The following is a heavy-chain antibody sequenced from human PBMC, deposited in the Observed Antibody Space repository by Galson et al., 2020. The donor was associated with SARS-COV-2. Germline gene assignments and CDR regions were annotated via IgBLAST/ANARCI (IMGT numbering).Heavy chain of an antibody. CDR2: IYKSGNT. J-gene: IGHJ6*02. CDR1: VASISSGSYY. CDR3: ARGNSPCVTIFGVLTGTCGMDV. Sequence: SETLSLTCTVAVASISSGSYYWSWIRQPAGKGLEWIGRIYKSGNTNYNPSLLSQVTISVDTYKNQFSLKLTSVTAADTAVYYCARGNSPCVTIFGVLTGTCGMDVWGQGTTVTVSS. D-gene: IGHD3-3*01. V-gene: IGHV4-61*02.